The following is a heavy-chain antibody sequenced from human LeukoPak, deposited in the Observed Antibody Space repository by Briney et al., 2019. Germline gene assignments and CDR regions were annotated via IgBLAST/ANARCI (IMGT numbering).Heavy chain of an antibody. CDR3: ARGDRAVAGAWGWFDP. J-gene: IGHJ5*02. D-gene: IGHD6-19*01. CDR2: IYASGST. Sequence: SETLSLTCTVSGGSITSYYWSWIRQPAGKGPEWIGRIYASGSTNYNPSLKSRVTMSVDTSKNQFSLRLNSATAADTAVYYCARGDRAVAGAWGWFDPWGQGTLVTVSS. V-gene: IGHV4-4*07. CDR1: GGSITSYY.